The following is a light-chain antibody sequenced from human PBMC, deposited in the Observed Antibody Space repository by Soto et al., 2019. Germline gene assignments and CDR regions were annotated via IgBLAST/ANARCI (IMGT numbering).Light chain of an antibody. CDR3: QSYDSSLSGSV. J-gene: IGLJ2*01. CDR2: GNS. V-gene: IGLV1-40*01. CDR1: SSNIGAGYD. Sequence: QSVLTQPPSVSGAPGQRVTISCTGSSSNIGAGYDVHWYQQLPGTAPKLLIYGNSNRPSGGPDRFSGSKSGTSASLAITGLQADDEADYYCQSYDSSLSGSVFGGGTKVTVL.